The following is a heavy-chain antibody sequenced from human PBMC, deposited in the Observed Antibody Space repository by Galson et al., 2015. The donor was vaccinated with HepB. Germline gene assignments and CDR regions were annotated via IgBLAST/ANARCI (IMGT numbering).Heavy chain of an antibody. CDR2: INSGNGNT. J-gene: IGHJ4*02. Sequence: SVKVSCKASGYSFTGYPLHWVRQAPGQRLEWMGWINSGNGNTKYSQKFQDRVTITSDTPASTAYMELSTLRSEDTAVYYCAGVGRGGYGDYLDNWGQGTLVTVSS. CDR3: AGVGRGGYGDYLDN. V-gene: IGHV1-3*04. CDR1: GYSFTGYP. D-gene: IGHD4-17*01.